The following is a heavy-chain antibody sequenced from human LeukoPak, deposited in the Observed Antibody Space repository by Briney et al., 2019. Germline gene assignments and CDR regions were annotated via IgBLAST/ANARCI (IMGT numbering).Heavy chain of an antibody. V-gene: IGHV4-38-2*02. CDR1: GYSISSGYY. J-gene: IGHJ3*02. Sequence: SETLSLTCTVSGYSISSGYYWGWIRQPPGKGLEWIVNIYHSGSTYYNPSLKSRVTMSVDTSKNQFSLKVNSVTAADTTVYYCARVGATYAFDIWGQGTMVTVSS. CDR2: IYHSGST. D-gene: IGHD1-26*01. CDR3: ARVGATYAFDI.